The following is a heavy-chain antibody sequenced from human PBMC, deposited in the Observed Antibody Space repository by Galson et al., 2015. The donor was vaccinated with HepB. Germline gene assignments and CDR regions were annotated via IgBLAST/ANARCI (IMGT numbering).Heavy chain of an antibody. V-gene: IGHV3-23*01. J-gene: IGHJ3*02. CDR2: ITSSGGST. Sequence: SLRLSCAASGFTFSTYAMTWVRQAPGKGLEWVSAITSSGGSTYYADSVKGRFTFSRDNSRNTLYLQMDSLRAEDTALYYCAKSGGSSRGPLHICGQGTMVTVSS. CDR3: AKSGGSSRGPLHI. D-gene: IGHD2-15*01. CDR1: GFTFSTYA.